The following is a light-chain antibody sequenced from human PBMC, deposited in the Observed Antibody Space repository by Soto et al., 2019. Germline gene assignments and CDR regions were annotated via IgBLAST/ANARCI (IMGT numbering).Light chain of an antibody. CDR3: QQYGSSPPVT. CDR1: QSVSNSY. CDR2: GAS. Sequence: EIVLTQSPGTLSLSPGERATPSCRASQSVSNSYLAWYQQKPGQAPRLLMYGASNRATGIPDRFSGSGSETDFTLTISRLEPEDFAVYYCQQYGSSPPVTFGQGTRLEIK. V-gene: IGKV3-20*01. J-gene: IGKJ5*01.